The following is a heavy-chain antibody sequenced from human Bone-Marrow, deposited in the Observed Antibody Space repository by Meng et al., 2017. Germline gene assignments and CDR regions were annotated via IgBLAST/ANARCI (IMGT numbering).Heavy chain of an antibody. D-gene: IGHD6-13*01. J-gene: IGHJ4*02. CDR3: TRDGDSSSWWGGYFDY. CDR1: GYTFTSYD. V-gene: IGHV1-8*03. CDR2: MNPNSGNT. Sequence: ASVKVSCKASGYTFTSYDINWVRQATGQGLEWMGWMNPNSGNTGYAQKFQGRVTITRNTSISTAYMELSSLRSEDTAVYYCTRDGDSSSWWGGYFDYWGQGTLVTVSS.